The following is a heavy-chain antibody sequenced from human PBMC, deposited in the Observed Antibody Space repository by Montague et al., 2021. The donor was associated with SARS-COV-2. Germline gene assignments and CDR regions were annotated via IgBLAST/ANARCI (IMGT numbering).Heavy chain of an antibody. D-gene: IGHD6-19*01. CDR1: GFTFSSYQ. CDR3: TRDPGIAEAGSWFDY. CDR2: ISSSGSNK. J-gene: IGHJ4*02. V-gene: IGHV3-48*03. Sequence: SLRLSCAASGFTFSSYQMNWVRQAPGKGLEWVSYISSSGSNKNDADSVKGRFTIPRDNAKNSLYLQMNSLRAEDTAVYYCTRDPGIAEAGSWFDYWGQGTLVTVSS.